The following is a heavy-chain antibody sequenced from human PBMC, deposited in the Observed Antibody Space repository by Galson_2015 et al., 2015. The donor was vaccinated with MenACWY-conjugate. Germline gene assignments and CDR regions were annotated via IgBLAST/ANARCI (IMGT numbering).Heavy chain of an antibody. Sequence: LFYNGDTSFEPSLKTRVTVSVDPSPSQFSLKLNSVTAADTAVYYCARGVNVATIFGLWGQGTLVTVSS. J-gene: IGHJ4*02. CDR2: LFYNGDT. D-gene: IGHD3-3*01. V-gene: IGHV4-39*01. CDR3: ARGVNVATIFGL.